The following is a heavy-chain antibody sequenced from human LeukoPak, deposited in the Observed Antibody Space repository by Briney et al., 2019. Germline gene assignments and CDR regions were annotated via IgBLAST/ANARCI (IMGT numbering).Heavy chain of an antibody. D-gene: IGHD1-26*01. J-gene: IGHJ4*02. Sequence: PSETLSLTCTVSGGSISSSSYYWGWIRQPPGKGLEWIGSIYYSGSTYYNPSLKSRVTISVGTSKNQFSRKLSSVTAADTAMYYCARAGNRGSYVDFWGQGTLVTVSS. V-gene: IGHV4-39*01. CDR2: IYYSGST. CDR1: GGSISSSSYY. CDR3: ARAGNRGSYVDF.